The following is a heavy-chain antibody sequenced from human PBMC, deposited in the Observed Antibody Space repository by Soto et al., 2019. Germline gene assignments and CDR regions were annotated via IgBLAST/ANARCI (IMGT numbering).Heavy chain of an antibody. J-gene: IGHJ4*02. CDR1: GFTFSSYG. Sequence: GGSLRLSCAASGFTFSSYGMHWVRQAPGKGLEWVAVIWYDGSNKYYADSVKGRFTISRDNSKNTLYLQMNSLRAEDTAVYYCARDLGSSWYYFDYWGQGTLVTV. D-gene: IGHD6-13*01. CDR2: IWYDGSNK. V-gene: IGHV3-33*01. CDR3: ARDLGSSWYYFDY.